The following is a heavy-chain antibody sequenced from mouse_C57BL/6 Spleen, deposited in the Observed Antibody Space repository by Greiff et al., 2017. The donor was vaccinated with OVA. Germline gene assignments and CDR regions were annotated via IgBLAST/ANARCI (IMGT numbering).Heavy chain of an antibody. CDR3: ARDTCYGTLDY. V-gene: IGHV3-1*01. Sequence: EVKLVESGPGMVKPSQSLSLTCTVTGYSITSGYAWHWIRHFPGNKLEWMGYISYSGSTNYNPSLKSRISITHDTSKNHFFLKLNSVTTEDTATYYCARDTCYGTLDYWGQGTSVTVSS. CDR1: GYSITSGYA. J-gene: IGHJ4*01. CDR2: ISYSGST. D-gene: IGHD1-1*01.